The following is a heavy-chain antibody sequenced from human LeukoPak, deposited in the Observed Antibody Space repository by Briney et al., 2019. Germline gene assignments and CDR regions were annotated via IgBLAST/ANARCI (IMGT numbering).Heavy chain of an antibody. D-gene: IGHD6-6*01. V-gene: IGHV3-21*01. Sequence: PGGSLRLSCAASGFTFSSYSMNWVRQAPGKGLEWVSSISSSSSYIYYADSVKGRFTISRDNAKNSLYLQMNSLRAEDTAVYYCAKLVLRYSSSSDAFDIWGQGTMVTVSS. CDR1: GFTFSSYS. J-gene: IGHJ3*02. CDR2: ISSSSSYI. CDR3: AKLVLRYSSSSDAFDI.